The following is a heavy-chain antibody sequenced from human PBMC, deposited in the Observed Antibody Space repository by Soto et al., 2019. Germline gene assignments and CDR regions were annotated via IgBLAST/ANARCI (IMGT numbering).Heavy chain of an antibody. CDR3: ARYIAASGTYYLDF. J-gene: IGHJ4*02. V-gene: IGHV4-4*02. CDR1: GGSISSNNW. Sequence: QVQLEESGPGLAKPSGTLSLTCTVSGGSISSNNWWSWVRQPPGKGLEWIGEIYHSGSTNYNPSLKSQVSISVDTSKNQFSLRLSSVTAADTAVYYCARYIAASGTYYLDFWGQGTLVTVSS. CDR2: IYHSGST. D-gene: IGHD6-13*01.